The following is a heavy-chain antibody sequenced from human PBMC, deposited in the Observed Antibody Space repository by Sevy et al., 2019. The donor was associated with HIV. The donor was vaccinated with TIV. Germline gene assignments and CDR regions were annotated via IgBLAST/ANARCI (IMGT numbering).Heavy chain of an antibody. CDR3: ARARPDQWTRRGDYFDY. CDR1: GGSLSSGGYY. Sequence: SETLSLTCSVSGGSLSSGGYYWSWIRQHPGKGLEWIGYIYHTGTTYYTPSLKSRVTISLDTSKNQFSLKLSSVTAADTAVYYCARARPDQWTRRGDYFDYWGQGTLVTVSS. CDR2: IYHTGTT. V-gene: IGHV4-31*03. D-gene: IGHD6-19*01. J-gene: IGHJ4*02.